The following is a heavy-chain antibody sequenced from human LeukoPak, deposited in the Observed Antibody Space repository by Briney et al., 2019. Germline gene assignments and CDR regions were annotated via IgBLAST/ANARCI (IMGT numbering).Heavy chain of an antibody. V-gene: IGHV4-61*02. CDR3: ARAEYCGGDCYSEGIYFQH. CDR2: IYTSGST. Sequence: PSETLSLTCTVSGGSISSSSYYWSWIRQPAGKGLEWIGRIYTSGSTNYNPSLKSRVTMSVDTSKNQCSLKLSSVTAAGTAVYYCARAEYCGGDCYSEGIYFQHWGQGTLVTVSS. D-gene: IGHD2-21*02. J-gene: IGHJ1*01. CDR1: GGSISSSSYY.